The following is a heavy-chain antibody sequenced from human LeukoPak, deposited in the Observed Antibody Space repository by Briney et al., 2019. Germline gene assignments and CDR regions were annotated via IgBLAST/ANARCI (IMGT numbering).Heavy chain of an antibody. D-gene: IGHD3/OR15-3a*01. J-gene: IGHJ4*02. CDR3: AKRTGDYFDY. Sequence: PGGSLRLSCAASGFTFSSYAMSWVRQAPGKGLEWVSAIGGSGISTYYADSVKGRFTISRDNSRNTLYLQMNSLRAEDTAVYYCAKRTGDYFDYWGQGTLVTVS. V-gene: IGHV3-23*01. CDR2: IGGSGIST. CDR1: GFTFSSYA.